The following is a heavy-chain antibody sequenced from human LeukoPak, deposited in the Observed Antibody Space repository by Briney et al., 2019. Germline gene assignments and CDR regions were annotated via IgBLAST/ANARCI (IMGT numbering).Heavy chain of an antibody. J-gene: IGHJ4*02. D-gene: IGHD3-22*01. V-gene: IGHV3-48*02. CDR1: GFTFSTYN. CDR3: AKDRFYDSSGYYFSVSYFDY. Sequence: GGSLRLSCAASGFTFSTYNMDWVREAPGKGLEWISYISTSSATIYYADSVKGRFTISRDNAKNSLYLQMNSLRDEDTAVYYCAKDRFYDSSGYYFSVSYFDYWGQGTLVTVSS. CDR2: ISTSSATI.